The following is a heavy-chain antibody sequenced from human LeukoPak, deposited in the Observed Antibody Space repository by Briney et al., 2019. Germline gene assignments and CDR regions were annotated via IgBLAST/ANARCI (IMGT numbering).Heavy chain of an antibody. Sequence: ASVKVSCKASGYTFTGYYMHWVRQAPGQGLEWMGWINPNSGGTNYAQKFQGRVTMTRDTSISTAYMELSRLRSDDTAVYYCARDILWFGEFSPNNWFDPWGQGTLVTVSS. V-gene: IGHV1-2*02. CDR3: ARDILWFGEFSPNNWFDP. CDR1: GYTFTGYY. D-gene: IGHD3-10*01. CDR2: INPNSGGT. J-gene: IGHJ5*02.